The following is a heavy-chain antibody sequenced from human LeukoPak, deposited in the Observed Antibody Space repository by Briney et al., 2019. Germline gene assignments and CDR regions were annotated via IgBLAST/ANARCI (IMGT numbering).Heavy chain of an antibody. CDR1: GGSISSYY. Sequence: SETLSLTCTVSGGSISSYYGSWIRQPAGKGLEWIGRIYTSGSTNYNPSLKSRVTMSVDTSKNHFSLKLSSVTAADTAVYYCARGYAGYSSSWLDYWGQGTLVTVSS. V-gene: IGHV4-4*07. D-gene: IGHD6-13*01. CDR3: ARGYAGYSSSWLDY. J-gene: IGHJ4*02. CDR2: IYTSGST.